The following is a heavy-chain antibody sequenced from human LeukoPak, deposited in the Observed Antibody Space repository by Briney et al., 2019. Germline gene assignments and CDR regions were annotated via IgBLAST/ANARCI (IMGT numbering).Heavy chain of an antibody. J-gene: IGHJ4*02. CDR3: ARDFDDYVWGSLGY. Sequence: SETLSLTCTVSGGSISSYYWSWIRQPAGKGLEWIGRIYTSGSTNYNPSLKSRVTISVDTSKNQFSLKLSSVTAADTAVYYCARDFDDYVWGSLGYWGQGTLVTVPS. CDR2: IYTSGST. CDR1: GGSISSYY. D-gene: IGHD3-16*01. V-gene: IGHV4-4*07.